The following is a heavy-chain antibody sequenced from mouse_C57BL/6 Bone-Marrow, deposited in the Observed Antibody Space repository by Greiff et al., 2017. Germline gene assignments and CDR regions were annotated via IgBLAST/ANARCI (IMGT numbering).Heavy chain of an antibody. Sequence: QVHVTQSGPELVKPGASVKISCKASGYAFSSSWMNWVQQRPGKGLAWLGRIYPGDGDTNSNGKFKGKATLTADKSSSTAYMQLSSLTSKDSAVYFCARWGTTVVANYDYWGQGTTLTVSS. J-gene: IGHJ2*01. CDR3: ARWGTTVVANYDY. D-gene: IGHD1-1*01. CDR1: GYAFSSSW. V-gene: IGHV1-82*01. CDR2: IYPGDGDT.